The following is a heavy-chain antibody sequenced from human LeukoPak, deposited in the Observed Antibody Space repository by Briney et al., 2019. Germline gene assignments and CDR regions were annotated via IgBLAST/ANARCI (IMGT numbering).Heavy chain of an antibody. CDR1: GYTFTGYY. CDR2: INPNSGGT. CDR3: ARGGELWFGELPNWFDP. J-gene: IGHJ5*02. V-gene: IGHV1-2*02. D-gene: IGHD3-10*01. Sequence: ASVKVSCKASGYTFTGYYLHWVRQAPGQGLEWMGWINPNSGGTNYAQKFQGRVTMTRDTSISTAYMELSRLRSDDTAVYYCARGGELWFGELPNWFDPWGQGTLVTVSS.